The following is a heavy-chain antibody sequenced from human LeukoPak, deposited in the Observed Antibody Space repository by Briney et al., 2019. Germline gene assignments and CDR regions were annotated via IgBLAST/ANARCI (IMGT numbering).Heavy chain of an antibody. Sequence: GESLKISCKGSGYSFTSYWIGWVRQMPGKGLEWMGINYPGDSDTTYSPSFQGQVTISADKSINTAYVHWSSLKASDTAMYYCARRVLVDVVDIGGKGKMVPVFS. CDR3: ARRVLVDVVDI. V-gene: IGHV5-51*01. CDR2: NYPGDSDT. CDR1: GYSFTSYW. D-gene: IGHD3-3*01. J-gene: IGHJ3*02.